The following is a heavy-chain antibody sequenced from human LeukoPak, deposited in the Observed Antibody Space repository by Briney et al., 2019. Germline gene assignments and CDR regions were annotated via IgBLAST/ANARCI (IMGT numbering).Heavy chain of an antibody. CDR3: ANGLNNVGAVAEFDY. J-gene: IGHJ4*02. V-gene: IGHV3-30*18. CDR1: GFTLSSYD. CDR2: ISYDGSKK. Sequence: GGSLRLSCAASGFTLSSYDLHWVRPAPGKGLEWVAGISYDGSKKFHADSVKGRFTISRDNSKNTVNLQMNSLRPEDTAVYYCANGLNNVGAVAEFDYGGQRTLVTVSS. D-gene: IGHD6-19*01.